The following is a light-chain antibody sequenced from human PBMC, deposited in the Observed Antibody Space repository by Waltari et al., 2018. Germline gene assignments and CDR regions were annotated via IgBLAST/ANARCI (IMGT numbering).Light chain of an antibody. CDR1: TGDVGAYNY. CDR3: CSLTSSRTVI. CDR2: DVA. J-gene: IGLJ2*01. Sequence: QSALTQPASVSESPAQSITISCTGTTGDVGAYNYVSWYQQLPGKAPKLLIYDVANRPSGVSDRFSGSKSGNTASLIISGLQAEDEADYYCCSLTSSRTVIFGGGTKLTVL. V-gene: IGLV2-14*03.